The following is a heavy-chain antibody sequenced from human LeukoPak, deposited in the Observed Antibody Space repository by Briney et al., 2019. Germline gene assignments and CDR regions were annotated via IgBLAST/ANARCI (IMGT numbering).Heavy chain of an antibody. J-gene: IGHJ4*02. CDR3: ASFNDFWSGYPAN. V-gene: IGHV1-2*06. Sequence: ASVKVSCKASGYTFTSYAMHWVRQAPGQGLEWMGRINPNSGGTNYAQKFQGRVTMTRDTSISTAYMELSRLRSDDTAVYYCASFNDFWSGYPANWGQGTLVTVSS. CDR1: GYTFTSYA. CDR2: INPNSGGT. D-gene: IGHD3-3*01.